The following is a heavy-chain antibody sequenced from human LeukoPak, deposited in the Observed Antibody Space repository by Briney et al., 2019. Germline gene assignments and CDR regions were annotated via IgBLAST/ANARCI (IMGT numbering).Heavy chain of an antibody. D-gene: IGHD1-26*01. Sequence: GGSLRLSCAASGFTVSSNYMSWVRQAPGKGLEWVSVIYSGGSTYYADSVKGRFTISRDNSKNTLYLQMNSLGAEDTAVYYCARGSRARYHYYYMDVWGQGTTVTVSS. CDR2: IYSGGST. CDR3: ARGSRARYHYYYMDV. CDR1: GFTVSSNY. J-gene: IGHJ6*03. V-gene: IGHV3-53*01.